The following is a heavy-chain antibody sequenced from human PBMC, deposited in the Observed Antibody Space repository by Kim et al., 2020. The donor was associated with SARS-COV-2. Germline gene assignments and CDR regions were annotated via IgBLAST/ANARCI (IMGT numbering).Heavy chain of an antibody. V-gene: IGHV3-11*03. CDR1: GFTFSDYY. D-gene: IGHD6-13*01. CDR3: ASGLGTTGYSSSWYVGY. CDR2: ISSSSSNT. Sequence: GGSLRLSCAASGFTFSDYYMSWIRQAPGKGLEWVSYISSSSSNTNYADAVKGRFTISRDNAKNSLYLQMNSLRAEDTAVYYCASGLGTTGYSSSWYVGYWGQGTLCTVSS. J-gene: IGHJ4*02.